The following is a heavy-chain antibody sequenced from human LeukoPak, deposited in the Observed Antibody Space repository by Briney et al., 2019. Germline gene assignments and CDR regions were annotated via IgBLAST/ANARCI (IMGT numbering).Heavy chain of an antibody. CDR2: IYYSGST. V-gene: IGHV4-59*01. CDR1: GGSISSYY. CDR3: ARLSGYTHYGMDV. Sequence: PSETLSLTCTVSGGSISSYYWSWIRQPPGKGLEWIGYIYYSGSTNYNPSLKSRVTISVDTSKNQFSLKLSSVTAADTAVYYCARLSGYTHYGMDVWGQGTTVTVSS. J-gene: IGHJ6*02. D-gene: IGHD3-22*01.